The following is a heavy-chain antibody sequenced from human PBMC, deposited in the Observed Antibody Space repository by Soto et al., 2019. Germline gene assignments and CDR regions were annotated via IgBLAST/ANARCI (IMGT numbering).Heavy chain of an antibody. V-gene: IGHV1-69*08. CDR1: GGTFSSYT. Sequence: QVQLVQSGAEVKKPGSSVKVSCKASGGTFSSYTIGWVRQAPGQGLEWMGRIIPILGIANYAQKFQGRVTITADKSPSPAYMGVSRLRSEDTAVYYCARERMDIVVVPAANDAFDIWGQGTMVTVSS. J-gene: IGHJ3*02. CDR3: ARERMDIVVVPAANDAFDI. D-gene: IGHD2-2*03. CDR2: IIPILGIA.